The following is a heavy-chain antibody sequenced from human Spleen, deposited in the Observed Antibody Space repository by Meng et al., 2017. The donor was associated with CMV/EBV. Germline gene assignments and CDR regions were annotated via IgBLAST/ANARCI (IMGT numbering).Heavy chain of an antibody. J-gene: IGHJ4*02. CDR2: MNPNSGNT. D-gene: IGHD6-13*01. CDR1: GYTFTSYD. CDR3: ARSPSGYSSSWDY. V-gene: IGHV1-8*03. Sequence: CKASGYTFTSYDINWVRQATGQGLEWMGWMNPNSGNTGYAQKFQGRVTITRNTSISTAYMELSSLRSEDTAVYYCARSPSGYSSSWDYWGQGTLVTVSS.